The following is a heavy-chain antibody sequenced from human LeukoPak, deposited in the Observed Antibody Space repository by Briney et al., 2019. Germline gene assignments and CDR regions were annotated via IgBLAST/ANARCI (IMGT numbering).Heavy chain of an antibody. CDR1: GFTFSSYN. J-gene: IGHJ4*02. CDR2: ISSSSSTI. CDR3: AREYSSSSGSVSDY. Sequence: GGSLRLSCAASGFTFSSYNMNWVRQAPGKGLEWVSYISSSSSTIYYADSVKGRFTISRDKAKSSLYLQMNSLRDEDTAVYYCAREYSSSSGSVSDYWGQGTLVTVSS. D-gene: IGHD6-6*01. V-gene: IGHV3-48*02.